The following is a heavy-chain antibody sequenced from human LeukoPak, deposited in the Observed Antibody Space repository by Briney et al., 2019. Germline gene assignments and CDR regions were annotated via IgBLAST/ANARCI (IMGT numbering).Heavy chain of an antibody. D-gene: IGHD6-13*01. CDR2: INYSGST. CDR3: ARYGQSRWVCDL. Sequence: SETLSLTCTVSGGSISSYYWSWIRQPPGKGLEWIGYINYSGSTNYNPSLKSRVTISVDTSKNQFSLKLSSVTAADTAVYYCARYGQSRWVCDLGGRGTRVSVFS. J-gene: IGHJ2*01. CDR1: GGSISSYY. V-gene: IGHV4-59*08.